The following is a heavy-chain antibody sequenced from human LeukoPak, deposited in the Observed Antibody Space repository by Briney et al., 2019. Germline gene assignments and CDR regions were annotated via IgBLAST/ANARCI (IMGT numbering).Heavy chain of an antibody. CDR2: DDPEDGET. D-gene: IGHD3-22*01. Sequence: ASVKVSCKVSGYTFTDYYMHWVQQAPGKGLEWMGLDDPEDGETIYAEKFQGRVTITADTSTDTAYMELSSLRSEDTAVYYCATYPTMIPEDYWGQGTLVTVSS. CDR3: ATYPTMIPEDY. J-gene: IGHJ4*02. CDR1: GYTFTDYY. V-gene: IGHV1-69-2*01.